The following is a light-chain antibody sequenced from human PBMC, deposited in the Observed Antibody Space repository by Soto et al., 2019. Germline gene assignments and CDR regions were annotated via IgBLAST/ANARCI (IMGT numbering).Light chain of an antibody. CDR1: RFNVGGTNH. CDR2: DVS. CDR3: CSYTSFSTYV. V-gene: IGLV2-14*03. Sequence: QSALTQPASVSGPLGKSIPSPGLGPRFNVGGTNHVSWYLQHPGEAPKLIMYDVSNRPSGVSDRFFGSKADNTATLTVSGLQAEDEADYYCCSYTSFSTYVFGTGTKLTVL. J-gene: IGLJ1*01.